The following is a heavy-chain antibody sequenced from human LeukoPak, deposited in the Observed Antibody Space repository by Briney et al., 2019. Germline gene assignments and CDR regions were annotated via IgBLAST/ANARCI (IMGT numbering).Heavy chain of an antibody. CDR3: ARGLSGGDLNWFDP. D-gene: IGHD2-21*02. CDR1: GGTFSSYA. CDR2: IIPIFGTA. J-gene: IGHJ5*02. V-gene: IGHV1-69*06. Sequence: SVKVSCKASGGTFSSYAISWVRQAPGQGLEWMGGIIPIFGTANYAQKFQGRVTITADKSTSTAYMELSSLRSEDTAVYYCARGLSGGDLNWFDPWGQGTLVTVSS.